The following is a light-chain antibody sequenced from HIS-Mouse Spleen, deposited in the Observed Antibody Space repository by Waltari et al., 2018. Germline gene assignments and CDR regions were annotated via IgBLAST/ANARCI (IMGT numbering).Light chain of an antibody. V-gene: IGKV1-5*03. CDR2: KAS. CDR1: QSISSW. Sequence: DIQMTQSPSTLSASVGDRVTITCRASQSISSWLAWYQQKPGKAPKLLIYKASSLESVVPLRFSGSGSGTEFTLTISSLQPDDFATYYCQQYNSYSKLTFGGGTKVEIK. CDR3: QQYNSYSKLT. J-gene: IGKJ4*01.